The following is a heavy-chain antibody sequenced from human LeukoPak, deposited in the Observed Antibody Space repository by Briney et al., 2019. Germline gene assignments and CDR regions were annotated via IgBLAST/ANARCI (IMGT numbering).Heavy chain of an antibody. J-gene: IGHJ5*02. D-gene: IGHD3-10*01. CDR3: ARELPDYYYSSPGFDP. CDR2: ISAYKGNT. Sequence: ASVKVSCKASVYTFTSYGISWVRQAPGQGGEWMGWISAYKGNTNYAQKLQGRVTMTTDTSTSTAYMELRSLISHDTAGYYLARELPDYYYSSPGFDPWGQGTLVTVSS. CDR1: VYTFTSYG. V-gene: IGHV1-18*01.